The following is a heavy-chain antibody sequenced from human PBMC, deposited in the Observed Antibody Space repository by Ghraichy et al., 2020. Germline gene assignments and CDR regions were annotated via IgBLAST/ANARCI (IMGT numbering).Heavy chain of an antibody. Sequence: GESLNISCAASGFTFSSYGMHWVRQAPGKGLEWVAVIWYDGSNKYYADSVKGRFTISRDNTKNTLYLQMNSLRAEDTTVYYCARANGYSSSSWYLDLWGRGTLVTVSS. CDR2: IWYDGSNK. V-gene: IGHV3-33*01. D-gene: IGHD6-6*01. CDR3: ARANGYSSSSWYLDL. J-gene: IGHJ2*01. CDR1: GFTFSSYG.